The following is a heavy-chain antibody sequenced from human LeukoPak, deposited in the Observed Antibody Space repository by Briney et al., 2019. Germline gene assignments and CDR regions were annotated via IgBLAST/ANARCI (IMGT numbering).Heavy chain of an antibody. V-gene: IGHV4-38-2*02. CDR2: IYQSGST. J-gene: IGHJ5*02. CDR3: AREDDDNWFDP. Sequence: SETLSLTCTVSGYSINTAYYWGRIRQPPGKGLEWIGSIYQSGSTSHNLSLKSRVTISADTSKNEFSLKLSSVTAADTAIYYCAREDDDNWFDPWGQGTLVTVSS. CDR1: GYSINTAYY.